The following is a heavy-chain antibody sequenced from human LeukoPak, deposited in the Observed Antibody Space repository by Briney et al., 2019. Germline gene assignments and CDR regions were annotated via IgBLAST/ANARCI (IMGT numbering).Heavy chain of an antibody. V-gene: IGHV1-2*06. Sequence: ASVKVSCKASGYTFTGYYMHWVRQAPGQGLEWMGRINPNSGGTNYAQKFQGRVTMTRDTSISTAYMELSRLRSDDTAVYYCARHTRITMIVVDFDYWGQGTLVTVSS. CDR3: ARHTRITMIVVDFDY. J-gene: IGHJ4*02. CDR2: INPNSGGT. D-gene: IGHD3-22*01. CDR1: GYTFTGYY.